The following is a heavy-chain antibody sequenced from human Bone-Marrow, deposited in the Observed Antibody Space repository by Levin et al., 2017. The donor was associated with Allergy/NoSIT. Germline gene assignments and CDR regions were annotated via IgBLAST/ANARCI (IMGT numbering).Heavy chain of an antibody. CDR1: GGTFSGHT. CDR3: ARLPDYGNRNFDY. V-gene: IGHV1-69*02. CDR2: IIVLPAIV. J-gene: IGHJ4*02. D-gene: IGHD4-17*01. Sequence: SVKVSCKASGGTFSGHTISWVRQAPGQGLEWMGRIIVLPAIVNYAQKFQGRVTITADTSVTTVSMELSSLRSEDTAVYFCARLPDYGNRNFDYWGQGTLVTVSS.